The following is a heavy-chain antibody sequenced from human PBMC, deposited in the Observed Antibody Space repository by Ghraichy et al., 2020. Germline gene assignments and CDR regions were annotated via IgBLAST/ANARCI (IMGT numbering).Heavy chain of an antibody. J-gene: IGHJ6*02. Sequence: GGSLRLSCAASGFTFSSYWMSWVRQAPGKGLEWVANIKQDGSEKYYVDSVKGRFTISRDNAKNSLYLQMNSLRAEDTAVYYCARDCREVVVAKRPRGYYYYGMDVWGQGTTVTVSS. D-gene: IGHD2-15*01. CDR2: IKQDGSEK. CDR1: GFTFSSYW. CDR3: ARDCREVVVAKRPRGYYYYGMDV. V-gene: IGHV3-7*03.